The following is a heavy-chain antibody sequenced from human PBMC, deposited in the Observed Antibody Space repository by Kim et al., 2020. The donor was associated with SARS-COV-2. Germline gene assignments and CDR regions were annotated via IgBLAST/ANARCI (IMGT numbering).Heavy chain of an antibody. Sequence: SETLSLTCAVYGGSFSGYYWSWIRQPPGKGLEWIGEINHSGSTNYNPSLKSRVTISVDTSKNQFSLKLSSVTAADTAVYYCARGGLRYFDWSSDRPQYFQHWGQGTLVTVSS. CDR1: GGSFSGYY. V-gene: IGHV4-34*01. D-gene: IGHD3-9*01. CDR2: INHSGST. CDR3: ARGGLRYFDWSSDRPQYFQH. J-gene: IGHJ1*01.